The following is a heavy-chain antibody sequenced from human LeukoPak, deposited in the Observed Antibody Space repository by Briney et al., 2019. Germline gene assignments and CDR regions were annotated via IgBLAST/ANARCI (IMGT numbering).Heavy chain of an antibody. J-gene: IGHJ6*02. V-gene: IGHV3-7*01. CDR2: IKQDGSEK. CDR1: GFTFSSYW. D-gene: IGHD2/OR15-2a*01. Sequence: GGSLRLSCAASGFTFSSYWMSWVRQAPGKGLEWVANIKQDGSEKYYVDSVKGRFTISRDNAKNSLYLQMNSLRAEDTAVYYCARDRSFRTYYYYYYGMDVWGQGTTVTVSS. CDR3: ARDRSFRTYYYYYYGMDV.